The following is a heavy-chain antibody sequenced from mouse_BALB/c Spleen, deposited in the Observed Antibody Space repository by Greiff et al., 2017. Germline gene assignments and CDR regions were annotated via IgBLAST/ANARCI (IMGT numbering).Heavy chain of an antibody. V-gene: IGHV2-9-2*01. CDR2: IWTGGGT. J-gene: IGHJ4*01. CDR3: VRAPDGYYGHYYAMDD. CDR1: GFSLTSYG. Sequence: QVQLQQSGPGLVAPSQSLSITCTVSGFSLTSYGVHWVRQPPGKGLEWLGVIWTGGGTNYNSAFMSRLSISKDNSKSQVFLKMNSLQTDDTAIYYCVRAPDGYYGHYYAMDDWGQGTSVTVSS. D-gene: IGHD2-3*01.